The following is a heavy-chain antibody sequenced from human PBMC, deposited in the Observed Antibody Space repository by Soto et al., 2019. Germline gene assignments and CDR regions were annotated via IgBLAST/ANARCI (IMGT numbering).Heavy chain of an antibody. D-gene: IGHD5-12*01. CDR1: GFTFRNYW. CDR3: AKDQYSGYDFGY. V-gene: IGHV3-74*01. Sequence: GGSLRLSCAASGFTFRNYWMHWVRQAPGKGLVWVSRVNSDGDTTYYADSVKGRFTISRDNSKNTLYLQMNSLRAEDTAVYYCAKDQYSGYDFGYWGQGTLVTVSS. J-gene: IGHJ4*02. CDR2: VNSDGDTT.